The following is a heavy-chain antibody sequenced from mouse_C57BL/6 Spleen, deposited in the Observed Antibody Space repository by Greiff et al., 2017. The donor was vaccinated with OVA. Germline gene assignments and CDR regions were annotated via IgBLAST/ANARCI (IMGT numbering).Heavy chain of an antibody. CDR3: AREGSLNAMDY. V-gene: IGHV1-82*01. CDR1: GYAFSSSW. J-gene: IGHJ4*01. Sequence: QVQLQQSGPELVKPGASVKISCKASGYAFSSSWMNWVKQRPGKGLEWIGRIYPGDGDTNYNGKFKGKATLTADKSSSTAYMQLSSLTSEDSAVYCCAREGSLNAMDYWGQGTSVTVSS. CDR2: IYPGDGDT.